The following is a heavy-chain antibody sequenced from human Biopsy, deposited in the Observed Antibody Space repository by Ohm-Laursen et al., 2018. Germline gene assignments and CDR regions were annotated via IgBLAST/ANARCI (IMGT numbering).Heavy chain of an antibody. J-gene: IGHJ6*02. D-gene: IGHD2-15*01. CDR2: IHHSGST. CDR1: GVSITAYY. Sequence: GTLSLTCTVSGVSITAYYRSWIRQPPGKGLECIGNIHHSGSTNYNPSLKSRLTISVDTSKNQFSLKLSSVTAADTAVYYCARMDCSGGSCHYYSYGMDVWGQGTTVTVSS. CDR3: ARMDCSGGSCHYYSYGMDV. V-gene: IGHV4-4*09.